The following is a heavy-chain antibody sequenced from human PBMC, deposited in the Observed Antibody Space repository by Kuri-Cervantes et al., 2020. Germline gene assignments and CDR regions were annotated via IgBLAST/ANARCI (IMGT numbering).Heavy chain of an antibody. D-gene: IGHD6-19*01. Sequence: SETLSLTCPVSGGSISSISYYWGGIRQPPGKGLEWIGSIYYSGSTYYNPSLKSRVTISVDTSKNQFSLKLSSVTAADTAVYYCARDRQQIDFDSPKTGYSSGWSYYYGMDVWGQGTTVTVSS. CDR1: GGSISSISYY. J-gene: IGHJ6*02. CDR2: IYYSGST. CDR3: ARDRQQIDFDSPKTGYSSGWSYYYGMDV. V-gene: IGHV4-39*07.